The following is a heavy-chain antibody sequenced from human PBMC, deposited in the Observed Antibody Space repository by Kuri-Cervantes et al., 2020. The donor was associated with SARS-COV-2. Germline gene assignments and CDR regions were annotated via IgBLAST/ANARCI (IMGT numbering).Heavy chain of an antibody. J-gene: IGHJ5*02. Sequence: GGSLRLSCAASGFTFSSYSMNWVRQAPEKGLEWVSSISSSSSYIYYADSVKGRFTISRDNSKNTLYLQMNSLRAEDTAVYYCAKDRGIGWFDPWGQGTLVTVSS. V-gene: IGHV3-21*01. D-gene: IGHD3-10*01. CDR3: AKDRGIGWFDP. CDR2: ISSSSSYI. CDR1: GFTFSSYS.